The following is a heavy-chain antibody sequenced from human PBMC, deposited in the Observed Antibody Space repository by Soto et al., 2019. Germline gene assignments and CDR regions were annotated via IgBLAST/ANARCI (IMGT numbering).Heavy chain of an antibody. Sequence: GSLRVSCAASGFTFSSDAMTWVRQAPGKGLEWVSGISGSGATTSYADSVKGRFTVSRDNSKNTLYLQMNSLRVEDTAVYYCAKLRYFDWSSYNWFEYWGQGP. CDR3: AKLRYFDWSSYNWFEY. CDR1: GFTFSSDA. J-gene: IGHJ5*01. CDR2: ISGSGATT. D-gene: IGHD3-9*01. V-gene: IGHV3-23*01.